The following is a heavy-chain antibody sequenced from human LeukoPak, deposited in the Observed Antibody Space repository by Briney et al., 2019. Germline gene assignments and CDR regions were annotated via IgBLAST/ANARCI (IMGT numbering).Heavy chain of an antibody. V-gene: IGHV3-30*02. J-gene: IGHJ4*02. Sequence: PGGSLRLSCAASGFTFSNYAMRWVRQAPGKGLEWLAYIRYDGSSKYYADFVKGRFTISRDYSKNTLYLHMNSLRAEDTAVYYCARDQAGSGHYADYWGQGTLVTVSS. CDR3: ARDQAGSGHYADY. CDR2: IRYDGSSK. CDR1: GFTFSNYA. D-gene: IGHD3-10*01.